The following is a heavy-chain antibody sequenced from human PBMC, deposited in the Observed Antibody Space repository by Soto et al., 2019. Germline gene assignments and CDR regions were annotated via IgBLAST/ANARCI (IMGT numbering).Heavy chain of an antibody. CDR2: ISGSGGST. V-gene: IGHV3-23*01. Sequence: EVQLLESGGGLVQPGGSLRLSCAASGFTFSSYAMSWVRQAPGKGLEWVSAISGSGGSTYYADSVKGRFTIYRDNSKNTLYLQMNSLRAEDTAVYYCAKDKVVVVVAADYFDYWGQGTLVTVSS. CDR1: GFTFSSYA. D-gene: IGHD2-15*01. J-gene: IGHJ4*02. CDR3: AKDKVVVVVAADYFDY.